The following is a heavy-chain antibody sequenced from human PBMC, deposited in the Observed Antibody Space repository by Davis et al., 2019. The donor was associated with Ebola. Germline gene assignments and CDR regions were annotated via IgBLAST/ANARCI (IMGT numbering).Heavy chain of an antibody. Sequence: PGGSLRLSCAASGFTFDDYGMSWVRQVPGKGLEWVSVINWNGGSTGHADSVKGRFTISRDNSKNTLYLQMNSLRAEDTAVYYCARHDFWSAGPFDYWGQGTLVTVSS. CDR1: GFTFDDYG. J-gene: IGHJ4*02. CDR3: ARHDFWSAGPFDY. D-gene: IGHD3-3*01. CDR2: INWNGGST. V-gene: IGHV3-20*04.